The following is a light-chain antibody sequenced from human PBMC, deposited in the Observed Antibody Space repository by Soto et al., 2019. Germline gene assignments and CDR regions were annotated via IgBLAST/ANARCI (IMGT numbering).Light chain of an antibody. CDR3: QKYNSAPFT. CDR2: PAS. Sequence: DIQMTQSPSSLSASVGDRVTITCRASQDINDYLVWYQQKPGKVPKLLIYPASTLQSGVSSRFSGSGSGTGFTLPIRRLQPEDVATYYCQKYNSAPFTFGPGTKVDI. J-gene: IGKJ3*01. CDR1: QDINDY. V-gene: IGKV1-27*01.